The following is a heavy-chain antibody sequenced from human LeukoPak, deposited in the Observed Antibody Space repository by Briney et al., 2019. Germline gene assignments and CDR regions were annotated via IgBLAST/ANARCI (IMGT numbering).Heavy chain of an antibody. CDR2: INHSGST. CDR3: ARSARVRVATWFDP. CDR1: GGSFSGYY. V-gene: IGHV4-34*01. Sequence: PSETLSLTCAVYGGSFSGYYWSWIRQPPGKGLEWIGEINHSGSTNYNPSLKSRVTISVDTSKNQFSLKLSSVTAADTAVYYCARSARVRVATWFDPWGQGTLVTVSS. J-gene: IGHJ5*02. D-gene: IGHD3-10*01.